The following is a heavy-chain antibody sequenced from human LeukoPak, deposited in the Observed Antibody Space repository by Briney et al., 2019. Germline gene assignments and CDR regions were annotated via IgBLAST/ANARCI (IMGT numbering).Heavy chain of an antibody. J-gene: IGHJ4*02. D-gene: IGHD2-2*01. V-gene: IGHV3-21*01. Sequence: GGSLRLSCAASGFTFSSHNMNWVRQAPGKGLEWVSSISPSGNYIYYADSVEGRFTISRDNAKNSLYLQMNSLRAEDTAVYYCARDLSSSTSCYSYWGQGILVTVSS. CDR1: GFTFSSHN. CDR3: ARDLSSSTSCYSY. CDR2: ISPSGNYI.